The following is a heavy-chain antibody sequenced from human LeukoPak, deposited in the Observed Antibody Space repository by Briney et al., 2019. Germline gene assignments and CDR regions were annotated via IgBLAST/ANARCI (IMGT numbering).Heavy chain of an antibody. Sequence: GGSLRLSCAASGFTFSDYYMSWIRQAPGKGLEWVSYISSSGSTIYYADSVKGRFTISRDNAKNSLYLQMNSLRAEDTAVYYCARDQYDFWSGPLPNFDYWGQGTLVTVSS. V-gene: IGHV3-11*04. CDR1: GFTFSDYY. J-gene: IGHJ4*02. CDR2: ISSSGSTI. CDR3: ARDQYDFWSGPLPNFDY. D-gene: IGHD3-3*01.